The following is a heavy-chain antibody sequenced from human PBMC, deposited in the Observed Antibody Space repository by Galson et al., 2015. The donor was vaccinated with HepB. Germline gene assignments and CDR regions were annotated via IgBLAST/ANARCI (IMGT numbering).Heavy chain of an antibody. V-gene: IGHV3-7*01. CDR3: ATSQRKGYCSSTSCYDWYFDL. J-gene: IGHJ2*01. CDR1: GFTFSSYA. CDR2: IKQDGSEE. D-gene: IGHD2-2*01. Sequence: SLRLSCAASGFTFSSYAMSWVRQAPGKGLEWVANIKQDGSEEYYVDSVKGRFTISRDNAKNSLYLQMNSLRAEDTAVYYCATSQRKGYCSSTSCYDWYFDLWGRGTLVTVSS.